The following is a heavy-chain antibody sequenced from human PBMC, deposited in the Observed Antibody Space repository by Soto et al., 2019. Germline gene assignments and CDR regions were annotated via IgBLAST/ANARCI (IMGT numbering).Heavy chain of an antibody. J-gene: IGHJ6*03. CDR3: VRDARGTNDYYMDV. V-gene: IGHV3-49*03. CDR2: IRNQAYGATI. CDR1: GFTFGDYG. Sequence: EVQVVESGGGLVQPGRSLRLSCTTSGFTFGDYGMSWFRQAPGKGLEWVGFIRNQAYGATIDYAAPVKGRFTISRDDPRGIAYLQMNRLKTEDTAVYYCVRDARGTNDYYMDVWGKGTTVTVSS. D-gene: IGHD1-1*01.